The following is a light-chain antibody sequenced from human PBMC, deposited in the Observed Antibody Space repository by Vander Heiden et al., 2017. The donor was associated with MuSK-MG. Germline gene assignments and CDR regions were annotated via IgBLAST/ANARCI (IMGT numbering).Light chain of an antibody. CDR3: SSYTSSRLFV. Sequence: QAALSQPASASGSPGQSITISCTGTSSNVGASNYVSWYQQHPGKAPKLVIFDVSERPTGVPGRFSGSKSGNTASLTISGLQAEDEADYYCSSYTSSRLFVFGRGTKLTVL. J-gene: IGLJ3*02. CDR1: SSNVGASNY. V-gene: IGLV2-14*03. CDR2: DVS.